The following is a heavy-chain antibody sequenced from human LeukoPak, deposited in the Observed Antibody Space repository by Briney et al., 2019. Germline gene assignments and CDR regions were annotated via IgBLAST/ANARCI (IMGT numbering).Heavy chain of an antibody. CDR1: GFTFSSYG. J-gene: IGHJ4*02. V-gene: IGHV3-30*18. CDR2: ISYDGSNK. CDR3: AKDPRAVALGYFDY. D-gene: IGHD6-19*01. Sequence: GGSLRLSCAASGFTFSSYGMHWVRQAPGKGLEWVAVISYDGSNKYYADSVKGRFTISRDNSKNTLYLQMNSLRAEDTAVHYCAKDPRAVALGYFDYWGQGTLVTVSS.